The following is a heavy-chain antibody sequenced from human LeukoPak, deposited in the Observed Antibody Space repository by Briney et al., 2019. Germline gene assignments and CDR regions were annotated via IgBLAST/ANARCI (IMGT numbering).Heavy chain of an antibody. CDR1: GGSISSYY. CDR3: ARVTGYMIEDYFDY. Sequence: SETLTLTCTVSGGSISSYYWSWIRQPPGKGLEWIGYIYYSGSTNYKPSLKSRVTISVETSKNQFSLKLRSVTAADTAVYYCARVTGYMIEDYFDYWGQGTLVTVSS. CDR2: IYYSGST. V-gene: IGHV4-59*01. J-gene: IGHJ4*02. D-gene: IGHD3-22*01.